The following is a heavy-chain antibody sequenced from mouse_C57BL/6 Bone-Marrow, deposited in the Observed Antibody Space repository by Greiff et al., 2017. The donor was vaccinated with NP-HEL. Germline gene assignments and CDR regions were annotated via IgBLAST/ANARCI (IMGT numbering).Heavy chain of an antibody. CDR2: INPSSGYT. V-gene: IGHV1-7*01. J-gene: IGHJ3*01. CDR1: GYTFTSYW. D-gene: IGHD2-4*01. CDR3: ARIYYDYDGGFAY. Sequence: QVQLQQSGAELAKPGASVKLSCKASGYTFTSYWMHWVKQRPGQGLEWIGYINPSSGYTKYNQKFKDKATLTADKSSSTASMQLSSLTYVDSAVYYCARIYYDYDGGFAYWGQGTLGTVSA.